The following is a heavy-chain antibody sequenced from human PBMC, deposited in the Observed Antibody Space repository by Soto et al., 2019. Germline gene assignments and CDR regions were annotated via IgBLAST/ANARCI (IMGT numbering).Heavy chain of an antibody. CDR3: ARDRIPPKGATGYWYFEL. J-gene: IGHJ2*01. D-gene: IGHD1-1*01. CDR1: GYTFTSYY. Sequence: QVQLVQSGAEVKKPGASVKVSCKASGYTFTSYYMHWVRQAPGQGLEWMGIINPSGGSSYAQKFQGRVTMTRDTSTSTVYMELSSVTSEDTAVYYCARDRIPPKGATGYWYFELWGRGTLVTVSS. V-gene: IGHV1-46*03. CDR2: INPSGGS.